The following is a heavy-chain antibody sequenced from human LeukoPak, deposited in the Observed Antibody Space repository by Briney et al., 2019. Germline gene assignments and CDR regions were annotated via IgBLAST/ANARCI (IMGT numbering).Heavy chain of an antibody. J-gene: IGHJ3*02. V-gene: IGHV3-23*01. D-gene: IGHD6-19*01. CDR2: ISNSGSRT. CDR3: AKDRLSGSGSYTYGAFDI. CDR1: GFTLSSYA. Sequence: GGSLTLSWVPSGFTLSSYAMSWVRPAPGKGLEWVSAISNSGSRTYYADAVKGRFTISRDNSKFTLYLQMSNLIAEDTAVYYCAKDRLSGSGSYTYGAFDIWGQGTMVTVSS.